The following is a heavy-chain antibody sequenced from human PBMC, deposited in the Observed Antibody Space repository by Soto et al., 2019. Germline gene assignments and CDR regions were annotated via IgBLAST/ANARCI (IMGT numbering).Heavy chain of an antibody. CDR3: AKDQGRGTIFGVVITDYYYYGMDV. Sequence: PGGSLRLSCAASGFTFSSYAMSWVRQAPGKGLEWVSAISGSGGSTYYADSVKGRFTISRDNSKNMLYLQMNSLRAEDTAVYYCAKDQGRGTIFGVVITDYYYYGMDVWGQGTTVTVSS. CDR1: GFTFSSYA. CDR2: ISGSGGST. V-gene: IGHV3-23*01. D-gene: IGHD3-3*01. J-gene: IGHJ6*02.